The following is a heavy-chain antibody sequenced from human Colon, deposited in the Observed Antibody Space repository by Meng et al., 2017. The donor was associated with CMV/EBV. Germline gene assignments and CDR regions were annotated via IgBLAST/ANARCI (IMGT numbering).Heavy chain of an antibody. CDR1: GFTFSNYA. J-gene: IGHJ4*02. V-gene: IGHV3-23*01. CDR2: LSGGGGSA. Sequence: GESLKISCVASGFTFSNYAMTWVRQVPGKGLAWVSALSGGGGSAYYADTVKGRFTISRDNSKNTLFLHLNSLRAEDTAIYYCAYRGDSGDPYYWGQGTLVTVSS. CDR3: AYRGDSGDPYY. D-gene: IGHD4-17*01.